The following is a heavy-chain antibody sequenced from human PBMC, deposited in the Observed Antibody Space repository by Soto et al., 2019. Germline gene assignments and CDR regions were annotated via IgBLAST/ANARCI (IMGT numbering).Heavy chain of an antibody. V-gene: IGHV3-23*01. J-gene: IGHJ6*04. CDR1: AFTFNNYV. D-gene: IGHD3-10*01. Sequence: GGSLRLSCVASAFTFNNYVMNWVRQAPGKGLEWVPVISGSGDATYYAESVQGRFTISRDNSKNTLYLQMNSLRVEDTAVYYCARHYYGSGSYYREMDVWGKGTTVTVSS. CDR2: ISGSGDAT. CDR3: ARHYYGSGSYYREMDV.